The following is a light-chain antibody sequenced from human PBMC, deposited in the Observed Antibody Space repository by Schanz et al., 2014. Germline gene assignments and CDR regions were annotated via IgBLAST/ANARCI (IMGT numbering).Light chain of an antibody. CDR2: DAS. J-gene: IGKJ4*01. Sequence: EIVLTQSPATLSLSPGERATLSCRASQSVTSWLAWYQQKPGQAPRLLIYDASNRATGIPARFSGSGSGADFTLTISSLEPEDFAVYYCQQRNSWPLTFGGGTKVEIK. V-gene: IGKV3-11*01. CDR1: QSVTSW. CDR3: QQRNSWPLT.